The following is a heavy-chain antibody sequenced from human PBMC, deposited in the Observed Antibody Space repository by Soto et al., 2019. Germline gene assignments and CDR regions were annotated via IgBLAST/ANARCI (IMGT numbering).Heavy chain of an antibody. D-gene: IGHD3-3*01. CDR2: ISYDGSNK. CDR3: AKDRTKYEGPYYFDY. V-gene: IGHV3-30*18. J-gene: IGHJ4*02. Sequence: GGSLRLSCAASGFTFSSYGMHWVRQAPGKGLEWVAVISYDGSNKYYADSVKGRFTISRDNSKNTLYLQMNSLRAEDTAVYYCAKDRTKYEGPYYFDYWGQGTLVTVSS. CDR1: GFTFSSYG.